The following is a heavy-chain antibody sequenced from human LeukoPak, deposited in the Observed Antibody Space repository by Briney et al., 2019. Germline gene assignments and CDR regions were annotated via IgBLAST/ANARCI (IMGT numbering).Heavy chain of an antibody. J-gene: IGHJ6*02. V-gene: IGHV3-21*01. D-gene: IGHD3-10*01. CDR3: ARADDYYGSGSGGYYYGMDV. Sequence: PGGSLRLSCAASGFTFSSYSMNWVRQAPGKGLEWVSSISSSSSYIYYADSVKGRFTISRDNAKNSLYLQMNSPRAEDTAVYYCARADDYYGSGSGGYYYGMDVWGQGTTVTVSS. CDR1: GFTFSSYS. CDR2: ISSSSSYI.